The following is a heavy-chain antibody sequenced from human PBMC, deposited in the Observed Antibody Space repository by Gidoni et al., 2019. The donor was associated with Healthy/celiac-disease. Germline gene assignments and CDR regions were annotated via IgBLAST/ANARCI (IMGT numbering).Heavy chain of an antibody. D-gene: IGHD6-13*01. CDR1: GFTFSSYA. J-gene: IGHJ4*02. V-gene: IGHV3-30*01. CDR2: ISYDGSNK. Sequence: QVQLVESGGGVVQPGRSLRLSCAASGFTFSSYAMHWVRQAPGKGLEWVAVISYDGSNKYYADSVKGRFTISRDNSKNTLYLQMNSLRAEDTAVYYCARDSTPVYSSSWYSYFDYWGQGTLVTVSS. CDR3: ARDSTPVYSSSWYSYFDY.